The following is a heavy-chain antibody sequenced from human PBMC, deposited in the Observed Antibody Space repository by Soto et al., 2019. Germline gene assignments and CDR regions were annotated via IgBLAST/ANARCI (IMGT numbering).Heavy chain of an antibody. V-gene: IGHV3-30*03. CDR2: ISNDGRSR. D-gene: IGHD4-17*01. J-gene: IGHJ2*01. Sequence: QVQLVESGGGVVQPGRSLRLSCAASGFTFSGYGMHWVRQAPGKGLEWVAVISNDGRSRYYVNSVKGRFTISRDNSKNTLSLQMNSLRAEDTAVYYCARDAMPTVATGLWYFDLWGRGTLVTVSS. CDR1: GFTFSGYG. CDR3: ARDAMPTVATGLWYFDL.